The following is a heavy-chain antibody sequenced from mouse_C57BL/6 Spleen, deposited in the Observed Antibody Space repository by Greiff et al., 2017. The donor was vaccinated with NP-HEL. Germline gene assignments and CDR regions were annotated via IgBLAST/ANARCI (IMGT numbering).Heavy chain of an antibody. Sequence: VQLQESGPELVKPGASVKISCKASGYAFTSSWMNWVKQRPGKGLEWIGRIYPGDGDTNYNGKFKGKATLTADKSSSTAYMQLSSLTSEDSAVYFCARGGGIALDYWGQGTTRTVSS. J-gene: IGHJ2*01. CDR3: ARGGGIALDY. CDR2: IYPGDGDT. CDR1: GYAFTSSW. V-gene: IGHV1-82*01.